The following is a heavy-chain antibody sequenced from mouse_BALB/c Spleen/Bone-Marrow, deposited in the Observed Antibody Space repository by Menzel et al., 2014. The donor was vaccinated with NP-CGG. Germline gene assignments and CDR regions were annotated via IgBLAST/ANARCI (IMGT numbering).Heavy chain of an antibody. V-gene: IGHV14-3*02. D-gene: IGHD1-1*01. CDR3: ATLTTVVDAMDY. Sequence: VQLQQSGAELVKPGASVKLSCTASGFNIKDTYMHWVKQRPEQGLEWIGRIDPANGNTKYDPKFQGKATITAVTSSNTAYLQLSSLTSEDTAVYYCATLTTVVDAMDYWGQGTSVTVSS. J-gene: IGHJ4*01. CDR2: IDPANGNT. CDR1: GFNIKDTY.